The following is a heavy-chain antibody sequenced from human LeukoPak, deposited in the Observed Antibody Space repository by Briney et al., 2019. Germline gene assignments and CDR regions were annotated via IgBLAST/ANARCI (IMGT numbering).Heavy chain of an antibody. V-gene: IGHV3-23*01. J-gene: IGHJ4*02. CDR1: GFTFSDNA. Sequence: PGGSLRLSCAAYGFTFSDNAMSWVPQAPGKGLEWVSTISRTTGTTYYADSVKGRFTISRDYSKNTVSLQVNSLRAEDTAVYYCAKGSHFANCGQGTLVTVSS. CDR3: AKGSHFAN. CDR2: ISRTTGTT.